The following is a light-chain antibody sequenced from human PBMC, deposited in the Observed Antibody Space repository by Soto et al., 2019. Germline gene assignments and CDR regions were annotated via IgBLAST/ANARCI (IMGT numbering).Light chain of an antibody. Sequence: QSVLTQPPSVSGAPGQRGTISCTGSASNLGAKYAVHWYQHLPGTAPKLLTYDNIHRPSGVPDRFSGSKSDTSASLAITGLQAEDEADYYCQSYDTTLSGLVFGGGTKVTVL. CDR1: ASNLGAKYA. CDR2: DNI. CDR3: QSYDTTLSGLV. V-gene: IGLV1-40*01. J-gene: IGLJ3*02.